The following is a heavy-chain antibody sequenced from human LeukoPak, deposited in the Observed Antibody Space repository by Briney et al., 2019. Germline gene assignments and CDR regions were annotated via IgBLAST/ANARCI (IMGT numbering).Heavy chain of an antibody. CDR2: IYYSGST. Sequence: PSETLSLTCTVSGGSISSYYWSWIRQPPGKGLEWIGYIYYSGSTYYNPSLKSRVTISVDTSKNQFSLKLSSVTAADTAVYYCARDGYYYDSSGKYFDYWGQGTLVTVSS. CDR3: ARDGYYYDSSGKYFDY. V-gene: IGHV4-59*12. J-gene: IGHJ4*02. D-gene: IGHD3-22*01. CDR1: GGSISSYY.